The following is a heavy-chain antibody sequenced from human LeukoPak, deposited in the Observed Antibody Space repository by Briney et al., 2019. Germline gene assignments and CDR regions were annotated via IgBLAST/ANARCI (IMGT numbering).Heavy chain of an antibody. CDR3: ARGLSRYSSGWYYFDY. CDR1: GYTFTSYY. Sequence: ASVKVSCKASGYTFTSYYMHWVRQAPGQGLEWMGIINPSGGSTSYAQKFQGRVTMTRDTSTSTVYMELSSLRSEDTAVYYCARGLSRYSSGWYYFDYWGQGTLVTVSS. D-gene: IGHD6-19*01. CDR2: INPSGGST. J-gene: IGHJ4*02. V-gene: IGHV1-46*01.